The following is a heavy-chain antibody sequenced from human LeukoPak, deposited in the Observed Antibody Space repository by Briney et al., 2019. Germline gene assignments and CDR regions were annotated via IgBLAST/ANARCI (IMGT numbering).Heavy chain of an antibody. CDR3: AKDIVREGNRPLLFDY. J-gene: IGHJ4*02. V-gene: IGHV3-43D*03. CDR1: GFTFDDYA. CDR2: ISWDGGST. D-gene: IGHD1-26*01. Sequence: GGSLRLSCAASGFTFDDYAMHWVRQAPGKGLEWVSLISWDGGSTYYADSVKGRFTISRDNSKNSLYLQMNSLRAEDTALYYCAKDIVREGNRPLLFDYWGQGTLVTVSS.